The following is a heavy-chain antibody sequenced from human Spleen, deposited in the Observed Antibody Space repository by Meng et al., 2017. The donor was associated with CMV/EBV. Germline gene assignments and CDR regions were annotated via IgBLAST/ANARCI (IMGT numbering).Heavy chain of an antibody. Sequence: SCKASGGTFSGFYIHWVRQAPGQGLEWMGWVNPSSGGTKYAQKFQGRISMTRDTSTGTAYMELRSLRSDDTATYYCARVSNGYGYDYWGQGSLVTVSS. V-gene: IGHV1-2*02. D-gene: IGHD5-24*01. CDR2: VNPSSGGT. CDR3: ARVSNGYGYDY. CDR1: GGTFSGFY. J-gene: IGHJ4*02.